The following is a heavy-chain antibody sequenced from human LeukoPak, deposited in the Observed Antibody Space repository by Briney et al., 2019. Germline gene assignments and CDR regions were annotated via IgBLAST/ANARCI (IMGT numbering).Heavy chain of an antibody. D-gene: IGHD5-24*01. V-gene: IGHV4-38-2*01. CDR3: ARQTIEMATLDAFDT. CDR2: IYYSGST. J-gene: IGHJ3*02. Sequence: SETLSLTCAVSGYSISSGYYWGWIRQPPGKGLEWIGYIYYSGSTNYNPSLKSRVTISVDTSKNQLSLKLSSVTAADTAVYYCARQTIEMATLDAFDTWGQGTMVTVSS. CDR1: GYSISSGYY.